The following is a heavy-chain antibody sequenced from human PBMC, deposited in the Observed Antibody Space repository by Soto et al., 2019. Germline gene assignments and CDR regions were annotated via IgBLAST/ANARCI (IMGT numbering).Heavy chain of an antibody. D-gene: IGHD1-1*01. J-gene: IGHJ5*02. V-gene: IGHV4-4*07. CDR1: GGSISIYD. Sequence: PSETLSLTCTASGGSISIYDWSCIRQRVGKAQEWIGRSYPSGNTNYNPSLRGRVTMSVDMSKNQFSLKLSSVAAADTAVYYCSRDDNLDNGRAFDPSGQGTLVTLAS. CDR2: SYPSGNT. CDR3: SRDDNLDNGRAFDP.